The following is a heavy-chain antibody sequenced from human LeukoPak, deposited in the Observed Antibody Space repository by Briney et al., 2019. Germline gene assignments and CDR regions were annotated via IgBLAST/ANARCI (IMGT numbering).Heavy chain of an antibody. CDR2: ISSSGSTI. D-gene: IGHD6-13*01. CDR1: GFTFSSYE. V-gene: IGHV3-48*03. J-gene: IGHJ4*02. Sequence: GGSLRLSCAASGFTFSSYEMNWVRQAPGKGLEWVSYISSSGSTIKYADSVKGRVTISRDNAKNSLYLQMNSLRAEDTAVYYCAHDGAAGTAFDYWGQGTLVTVSS. CDR3: AHDGAAGTAFDY.